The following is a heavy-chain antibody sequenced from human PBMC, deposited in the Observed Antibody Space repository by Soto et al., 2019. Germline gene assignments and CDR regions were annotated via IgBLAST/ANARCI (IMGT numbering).Heavy chain of an antibody. Sequence: ASVKVSCKASGYTFTGYYMHWVRQAPGQGLEWMGWINPNSGGTNYAQKFQGRVTMTRDTSISTAYMELSRLRSDDTAVYYCARVGDFWSGTPRKNYGMDVWGQGTTVTVSS. V-gene: IGHV1-2*02. D-gene: IGHD3-3*01. CDR2: INPNSGGT. J-gene: IGHJ6*02. CDR1: GYTFTGYY. CDR3: ARVGDFWSGTPRKNYGMDV.